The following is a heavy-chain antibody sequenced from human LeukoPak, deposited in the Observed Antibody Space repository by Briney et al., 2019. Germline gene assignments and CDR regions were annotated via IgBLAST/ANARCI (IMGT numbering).Heavy chain of an antibody. J-gene: IGHJ5*02. V-gene: IGHV3-23*01. CDR1: GFTFSSYA. Sequence: GASLRLSCAASGFTFSSYAMSWIRQAPGKGLEWVSAISGSGGSTYYADSAKGRFTISRDNSKNTLYLQMNSLRAEDTAVYYCAKSGGSYYGSWFDPWGQGTLVTVSS. CDR3: AKSGGSYYGSWFDP. D-gene: IGHD1-26*01. CDR2: ISGSGGST.